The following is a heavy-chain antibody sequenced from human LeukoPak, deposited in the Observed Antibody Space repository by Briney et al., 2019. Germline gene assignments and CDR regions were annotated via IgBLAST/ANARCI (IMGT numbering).Heavy chain of an antibody. Sequence: GGSLRLSCAASGFTFSSYSMDWVRQAPGKGLEWVSYISNTGDTIYYADSVKGRFTISRDNAKNSLYLQMNGLRAEDTAVCYCASDLSSGWYGFDYWGQGTLVTVSS. D-gene: IGHD6-19*01. V-gene: IGHV3-48*01. CDR2: ISNTGDTI. CDR1: GFTFSSYS. CDR3: ASDLSSGWYGFDY. J-gene: IGHJ4*02.